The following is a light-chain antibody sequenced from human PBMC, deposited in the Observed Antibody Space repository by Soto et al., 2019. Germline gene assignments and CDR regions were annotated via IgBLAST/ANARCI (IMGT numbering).Light chain of an antibody. Sequence: ERVMTQSPVTLSVSPGERASLSCRASQSVGSNLAWYQQKPGQAPRLLIYGASSRATGIPDRFSGSGSGTDFTLTISRLEPEDFAVYYCQQYGSSAITFGQGTRLEIK. J-gene: IGKJ5*01. CDR3: QQYGSSAIT. CDR2: GAS. CDR1: QSVGSN. V-gene: IGKV3-20*01.